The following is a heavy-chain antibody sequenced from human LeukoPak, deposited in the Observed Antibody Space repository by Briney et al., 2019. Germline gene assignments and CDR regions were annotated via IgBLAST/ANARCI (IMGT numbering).Heavy chain of an antibody. CDR1: GFTFSSYS. CDR3: ARLYSSSSFDY. Sequence: GGSLRLSCAASGFTFSSYSMNWVRQAPGQGLEWVAFILYDGTKKYYADCVKGRFTISRDNSRNTLSLQMSILRVEDTALYYCARLYSSSSFDYWGQGTMVTVSS. D-gene: IGHD6-13*01. V-gene: IGHV3-30*02. CDR2: ILYDGTKK. J-gene: IGHJ4*02.